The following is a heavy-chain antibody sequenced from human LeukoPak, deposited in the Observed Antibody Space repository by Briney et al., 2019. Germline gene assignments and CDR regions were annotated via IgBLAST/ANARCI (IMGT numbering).Heavy chain of an antibody. Sequence: SETLSLTCTVSGASLSRDYWSWIRQPPGKGLEGIGYMYYSGSTNYNPSLRSRVTISVDTSKNQYSLKLSSVTAADTSVYYCARGSSYGPYWFDPWGQGTLVTVCS. CDR1: GASLSRDY. CDR3: ARGSSYGPYWFDP. J-gene: IGHJ5*02. CDR2: MYYSGST. D-gene: IGHD5-18*01. V-gene: IGHV4-59*01.